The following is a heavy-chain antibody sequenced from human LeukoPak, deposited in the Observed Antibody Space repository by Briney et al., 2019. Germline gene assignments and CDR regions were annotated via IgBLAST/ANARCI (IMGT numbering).Heavy chain of an antibody. CDR1: GYTFTGYY. Sequence: ASVKVSCKASGYTFTGYYMHWVRQAPGQGLEWMGWINPNSGGTNYAQKFQDRVTMTRDTSISTAYMELSRLRSDDTAVYYCARELELRPYYGMDVWGQGTTVTVSS. J-gene: IGHJ6*02. CDR3: ARELELRPYYGMDV. CDR2: INPNSGGT. D-gene: IGHD1-7*01. V-gene: IGHV1-2*02.